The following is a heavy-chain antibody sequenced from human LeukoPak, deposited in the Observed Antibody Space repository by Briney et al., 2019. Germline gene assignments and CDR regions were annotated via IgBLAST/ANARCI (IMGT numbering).Heavy chain of an antibody. CDR3: AKVVDYDFWSGSKCIDY. J-gene: IGHJ4*02. Sequence: GGSLRLSCAASGFTVSSNYMSWIRQAPGKGLEWVSVIYSGGSTYYADSVKGRFTISRDNSKNTLYLQMNSLRAEDTAVYCCAKVVDYDFWSGSKCIDYWGRGTLVTVSS. V-gene: IGHV3-53*01. D-gene: IGHD3-3*01. CDR1: GFTVSSNY. CDR2: IYSGGST.